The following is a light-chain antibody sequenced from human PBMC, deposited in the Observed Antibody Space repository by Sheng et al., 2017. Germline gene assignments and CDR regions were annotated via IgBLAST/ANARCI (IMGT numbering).Light chain of an antibody. CDR2: WAS. CDR3: QQYYSTPHT. Sequence: DIVMTQSPDSLAVSLGERATINCKSSRSVLASVNNKNALAWYQQKPGQPPKLLLYWASTRESGVPDRFSGSGSGTDFTLTISSLQAEDVAVYYCQQYYSTPHTFGQGTKLEI. J-gene: IGKJ2*01. V-gene: IGKV4-1*01. CDR1: RSVLASVNNKNA.